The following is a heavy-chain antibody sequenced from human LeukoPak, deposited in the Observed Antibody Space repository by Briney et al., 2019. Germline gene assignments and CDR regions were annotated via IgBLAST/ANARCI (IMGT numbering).Heavy chain of an antibody. D-gene: IGHD6-19*01. V-gene: IGHV3-21*04. Sequence: GGSLRLSCAASGFTFSDYSMNWVRQAPGKGLEWVSSISSSSNYIYYADSVKGRFTISRDSAKNSLYLQMNSLRAEDTAVYYCARGAGRSGSDYWGQGTLVTVSS. CDR1: GFTFSDYS. CDR3: ARGAGRSGSDY. CDR2: ISSSSNYI. J-gene: IGHJ4*02.